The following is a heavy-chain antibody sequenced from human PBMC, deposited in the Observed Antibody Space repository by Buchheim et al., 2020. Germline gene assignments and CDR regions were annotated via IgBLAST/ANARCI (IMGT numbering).Heavy chain of an antibody. CDR3: ARDRRGFLEWLLLGMDV. CDR2: IWYDGSNK. CDR1: GFTFSSYG. V-gene: IGHV3-33*01. D-gene: IGHD3-3*01. J-gene: IGHJ6*02. Sequence: QVQLVESGGGVVQPGRSLRLSCAASGFTFSSYGMHWVRQAPGKGLEWVAVIWYDGSNKYYADSVKGRFTISRDNSKNTLYLQMNSLSSEDTAVYYCARDRRGFLEWLLLGMDVWGQGTT.